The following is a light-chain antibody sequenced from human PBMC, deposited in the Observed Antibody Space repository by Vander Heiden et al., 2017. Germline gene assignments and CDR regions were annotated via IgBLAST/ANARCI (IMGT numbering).Light chain of an antibody. CDR2: EVS. J-gene: IGLJ3*02. CDR1: SSDVGGYNY. Sequence: QSALTPPPSASGSPGQSVTISCTGTSSDVGGYNYVSWYQQHPGKAPKLMIFEVSKRPSGVPDRFSGSKSDNTASLTVSGLQAEDEADYYCSSYAGSNNLVFGGGTKLTVL. CDR3: SSYAGSNNLV. V-gene: IGLV2-8*01.